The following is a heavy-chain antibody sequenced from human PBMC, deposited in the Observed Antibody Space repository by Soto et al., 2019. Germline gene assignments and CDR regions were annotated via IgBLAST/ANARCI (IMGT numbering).Heavy chain of an antibody. CDR1: GGSISSYY. Sequence: SETLSLTCTVSGGSISSYYWSWIRQPPGKGLEWIGYIYYSGSTNYNPSLKSRVTITVDTSKNQFSLKLSSVTAADTALYYCASSIAVAGTSAFDIWGQGTMVTVSS. V-gene: IGHV4-59*01. CDR3: ASSIAVAGTSAFDI. J-gene: IGHJ3*02. CDR2: IYYSGST. D-gene: IGHD6-19*01.